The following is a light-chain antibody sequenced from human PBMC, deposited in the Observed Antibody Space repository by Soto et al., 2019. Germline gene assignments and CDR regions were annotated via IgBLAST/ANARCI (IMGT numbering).Light chain of an antibody. J-gene: IGKJ1*01. CDR2: GES. V-gene: IGKV3-15*01. CDR3: QQYNDWPPWT. Sequence: EIVMTQSPATLSVSPGERATLSCRASQSVRSHLAWYQQKPGQAPRLLIFGESTRATGIPDRFTGSGSGTEFTLTISSLQSEDFAVYYCQQYNDWPPWTFGQGTKVDI. CDR1: QSVRSH.